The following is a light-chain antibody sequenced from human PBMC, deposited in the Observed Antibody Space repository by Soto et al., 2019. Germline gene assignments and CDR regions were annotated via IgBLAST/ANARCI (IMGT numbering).Light chain of an antibody. Sequence: DIQMTQSPSTLSASVGDRVTITCRASQSISSWLAWYQQKPGKAPKLLIYKASSLESGVPSRFSGSGSGTEINPTISRLQPCDFGTYYLQPYNSYSLTFGGGTKVEIK. J-gene: IGKJ4*01. CDR1: QSISSW. CDR2: KAS. CDR3: QPYNSYSLT. V-gene: IGKV1-5*03.